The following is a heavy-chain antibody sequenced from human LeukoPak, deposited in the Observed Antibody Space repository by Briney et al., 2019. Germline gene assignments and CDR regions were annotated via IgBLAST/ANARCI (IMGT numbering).Heavy chain of an antibody. V-gene: IGHV3-48*03. J-gene: IGHJ4*02. CDR2: ISRSGDTV. CDR1: GFTFPYYE. CDR3: ARTRSGYNLFDY. D-gene: IGHD5-24*01. Sequence: GRSLRLSCAASGFTFPYYEMNWIRQAPGKGLEWISYISRSGDTVYYADSVKGRFTISRDHAENSLYLQMNSLRAEDTAVYYCARTRSGYNLFDYWGQGTLVTVSS.